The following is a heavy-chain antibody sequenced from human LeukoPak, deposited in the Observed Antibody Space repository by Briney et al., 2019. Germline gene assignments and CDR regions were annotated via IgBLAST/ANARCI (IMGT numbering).Heavy chain of an antibody. D-gene: IGHD3-22*01. J-gene: IGHJ4*02. CDR1: GFTFTSSA. CDR2: IVLGSGNT. CDR3: AAVLTYYYDSSGYYPEY. Sequence: SVKVSCKASGFTFTSSAMQWVRQARGQRLEWIGWIVLGSGNTNYAQKFQERVTITRDMSTSTAYMELSSLRSEDTAVYYCAAVLTYYYDSSGYYPEYWGQGTLVTVSS. V-gene: IGHV1-58*02.